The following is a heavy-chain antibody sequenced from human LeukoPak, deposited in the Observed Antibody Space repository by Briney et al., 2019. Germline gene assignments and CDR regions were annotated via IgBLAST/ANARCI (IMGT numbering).Heavy chain of an antibody. V-gene: IGHV3-7*05. Sequence: GGSLRLSCAASGFTFSRHWMSWVRQAPGKGLEWVANVNEDGSEKYLVDSVKGRFTISRDNAKNSLYLQINSLRAEDTAVYYCAKDQSSSGWYFDYWGQGTLVTVSS. D-gene: IGHD6-19*01. CDR2: VNEDGSEK. J-gene: IGHJ4*02. CDR3: AKDQSSSGWYFDY. CDR1: GFTFSRHW.